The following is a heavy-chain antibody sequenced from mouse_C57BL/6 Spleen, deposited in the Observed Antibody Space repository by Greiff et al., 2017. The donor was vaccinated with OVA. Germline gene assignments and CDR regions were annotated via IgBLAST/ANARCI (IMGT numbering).Heavy chain of an antibody. Sequence: VQLQQSGAELVKPGASVKMSCKASGYTFTSYWITWVKQRPGQGLEWIGDIYPGSGSTNYNEKFKSKATLTVDTSSSTAYMQLSSLTSEDSAVYYCARLGYDYDYFDYWGQGTTLTVSS. CDR1: GYTFTSYW. CDR2: IYPGSGST. J-gene: IGHJ2*01. V-gene: IGHV1-55*01. D-gene: IGHD2-4*01. CDR3: ARLGYDYDYFDY.